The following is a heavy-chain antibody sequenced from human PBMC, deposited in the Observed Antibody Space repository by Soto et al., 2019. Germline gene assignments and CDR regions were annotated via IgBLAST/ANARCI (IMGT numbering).Heavy chain of an antibody. J-gene: IGHJ4*02. CDR2: INPHSDGT. D-gene: IGHD6-13*01. CDR1: GYSFTGYY. Sequence: QVHLVQSGAEVKKPGASVKVSCKASGYSFTGYYIHWVRQARGHGLEWMGWINPHSDGTNYAQKFQGRVTMTRDTSIRTAYMELKSLRSDDTAVYYCARVWRGSSSSWYTHLGYWGQGTLVTVSS. V-gene: IGHV1-2*02. CDR3: ARVWRGSSSSWYTHLGY.